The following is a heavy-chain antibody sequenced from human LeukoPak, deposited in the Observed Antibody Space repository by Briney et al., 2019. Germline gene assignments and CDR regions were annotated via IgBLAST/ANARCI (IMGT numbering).Heavy chain of an antibody. V-gene: IGHV3-74*01. CDR1: GFTFSRYW. CDR3: AASYCSGGSCYLSLFDY. Sequence: GGSLRLSCVASGFTFSRYWMHWVRQAPGKGLVWVSRSNSDGSSTNYADSVKGRFTISRDNAKNTLYLQMNSLRAEDTAVYYCAASYCSGGSCYLSLFDYWGQGTLVTVSS. J-gene: IGHJ4*02. D-gene: IGHD2-15*01. CDR2: SNSDGSST.